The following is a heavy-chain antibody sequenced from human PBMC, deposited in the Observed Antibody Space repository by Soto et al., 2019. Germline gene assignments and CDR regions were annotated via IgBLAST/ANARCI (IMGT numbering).Heavy chain of an antibody. CDR2: TYYKSKWYN. CDR1: GDSVSSNNAA. V-gene: IGHV6-1*01. D-gene: IGHD6-19*01. Sequence: SQTLSLTCAISGDSVSSNNAACNWIRQSPSRGLEWLGRTYYKSKWYNDYAVSVRSRITINPDTSKNQFSLQLNSVTPEDTAVYYCARARERSSLAGFDYWGQGTLVTVSS. CDR3: ARARERSSLAGFDY. J-gene: IGHJ4*02.